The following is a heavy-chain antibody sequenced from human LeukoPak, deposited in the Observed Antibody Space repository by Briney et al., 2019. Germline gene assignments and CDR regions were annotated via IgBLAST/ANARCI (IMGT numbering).Heavy chain of an antibody. CDR1: GFTFSSYG. D-gene: IGHD3-9*01. Sequence: GRSLRLSCAASGFTFSSYGMHWVRQAPGKGLEWVAVIWYDGSNKYYADSVKGRFTISRDNSKNTLYLQMNSLRAEDTAVYYCATLRYFDWFIDYWGQGTLVTVSS. V-gene: IGHV3-33*01. J-gene: IGHJ4*02. CDR2: IWYDGSNK. CDR3: ATLRYFDWFIDY.